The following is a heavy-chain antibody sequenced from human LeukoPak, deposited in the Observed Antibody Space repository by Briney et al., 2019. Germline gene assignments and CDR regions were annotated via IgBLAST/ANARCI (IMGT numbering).Heavy chain of an antibody. V-gene: IGHV4-4*07. D-gene: IGHD3-3*01. CDR2: VHLDGRT. CDR3: AREGGFYRPLDY. J-gene: IGHJ4*02. Sequence: SETLSLTCSVSGGSISSYYWSWIRQPAGKGLEWIGEVHLDGRTNYNPSLESRLTMSVDVSENQVSLKLTSVTAADTAVYYCAREGGFYRPLDYSGQGTLVTVSS. CDR1: GGSISSYY.